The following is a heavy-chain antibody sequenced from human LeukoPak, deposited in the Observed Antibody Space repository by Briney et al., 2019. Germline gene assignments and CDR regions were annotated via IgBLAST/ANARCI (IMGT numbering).Heavy chain of an antibody. CDR2: IYYSGST. J-gene: IGHJ5*02. CDR1: GAPISSYY. Sequence: SEPLSLPCTVSGAPISSYYWSWIRQPPGKGLEWIGYIYYSGSTYYKPSLKSRVTISVDTSKNQFSLKLSSVTAADTAVYYCARLSWPGRGSRFDPWGQGTLVTVSS. D-gene: IGHD3-16*01. V-gene: IGHV4-59*08. CDR3: ARLSWPGRGSRFDP.